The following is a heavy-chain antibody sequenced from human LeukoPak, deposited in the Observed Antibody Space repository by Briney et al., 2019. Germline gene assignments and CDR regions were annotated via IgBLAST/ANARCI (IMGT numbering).Heavy chain of an antibody. Sequence: GGSLRLSCAASGFTFSSYWMSWVRQAPGKGLEWVANIKQDGSEKYYVDSVKGRFTISRDNAKNSLYLQMNSLRAEDTAVYYCARGAVGAQGDAFDIWGQGTMVTVSS. V-gene: IGHV3-7*01. CDR3: ARGAVGAQGDAFDI. D-gene: IGHD1-26*01. CDR1: GFTFSSYW. J-gene: IGHJ3*02. CDR2: IKQDGSEK.